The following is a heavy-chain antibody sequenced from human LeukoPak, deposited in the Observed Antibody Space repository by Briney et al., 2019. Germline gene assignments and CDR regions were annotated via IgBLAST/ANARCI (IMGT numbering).Heavy chain of an antibody. D-gene: IGHD6-13*01. CDR1: GFTFSNYW. V-gene: IGHV3-74*01. Sequence: PGGSLRLSCAASGFTFSNYWMHWVRQAPGKGPVWVSRIKSDGSSTRFADSVQGRFTISRDNGKNTVYLQINSLRAEDTAVYYCARGGDTSNWYPGYFDYWGQGALVTVSS. CDR3: ARGGDTSNWYPGYFDY. J-gene: IGHJ4*02. CDR2: IKSDGSST.